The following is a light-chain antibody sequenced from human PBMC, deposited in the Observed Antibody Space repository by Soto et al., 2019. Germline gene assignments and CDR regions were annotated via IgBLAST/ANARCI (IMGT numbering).Light chain of an antibody. Sequence: QSALTQPASVSGYPGQSTTISCTGTSSNIGSYYLVSWYQQHPGRAPKLIIYEDFKRPSGVSNRFSTSKSGNTASLTISGLQAEDEADYYCCSYVGGWVFGGGTKLTVL. CDR1: SSNIGSYYL. CDR2: EDF. V-gene: IGLV2-23*01. CDR3: CSYVGGWV. J-gene: IGLJ3*02.